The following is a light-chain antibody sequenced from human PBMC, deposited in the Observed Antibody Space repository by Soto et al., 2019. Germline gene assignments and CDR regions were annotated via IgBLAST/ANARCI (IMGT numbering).Light chain of an antibody. CDR3: CSYVGSSVVV. Sequence: QSVLTQPASVSGSPGQSITISCTGTSCDIGTYTHISWYQQHPDKAPKLILYEVSGRPSGVSNRFSGSKSGNTASLTISGIQAEDEADYYCCSYVGSSVVVFGGGTKLTVL. CDR2: EVS. V-gene: IGLV2-23*02. J-gene: IGLJ2*01. CDR1: SCDIGTYTH.